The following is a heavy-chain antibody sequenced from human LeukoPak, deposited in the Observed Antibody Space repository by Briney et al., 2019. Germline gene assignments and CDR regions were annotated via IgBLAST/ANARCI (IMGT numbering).Heavy chain of an antibody. CDR3: ARYVSDGYNAPFDS. CDR1: GFTFSNYN. Sequence: GSLRLSCAASGFTFSNYNMNWVRQAPGKGLEWVSSISRSSSYIYYADSVKGRFTISRDNAKNSLYLQMNSLRAEDTAVYFCARYVSDGYNAPFDSWGQGTLVTASS. D-gene: IGHD5-24*01. J-gene: IGHJ4*02. V-gene: IGHV3-21*01. CDR2: ISRSSSYI.